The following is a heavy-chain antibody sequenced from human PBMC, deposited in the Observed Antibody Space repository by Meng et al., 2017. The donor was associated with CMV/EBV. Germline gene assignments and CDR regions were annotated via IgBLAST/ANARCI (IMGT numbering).Heavy chain of an antibody. V-gene: IGHV3-30-3*01. CDR1: GFTFSSYA. CDR2: ISYDGSNK. J-gene: IGHJ4*02. D-gene: IGHD3-3*01. Sequence: GGSLRLSCAASGFTFSSYAMHWVRQAPGKGLEWVAVISYDGSNKYYADSVKGRFTISRDNSKNTLYLQMNSLRAEDTAVYYCVRGSPTRFLEWLFLYWGQGTLVTVSS. CDR3: VRGSPTRFLEWLFLY.